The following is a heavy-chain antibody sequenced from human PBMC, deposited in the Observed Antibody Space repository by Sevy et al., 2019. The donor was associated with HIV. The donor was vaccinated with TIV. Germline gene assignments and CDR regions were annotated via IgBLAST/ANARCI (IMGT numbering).Heavy chain of an antibody. Sequence: GGSLRLSCAVSGIIFTTSGMHWVRQAPGKGLEWVAVISYDGRNKFYGDSVKGRFTISRDKSKNILYLQMNSLRVEDTAVYYCAKDFTGYNGMDVWGQGTMVTVSS. J-gene: IGHJ6*02. CDR1: GIIFTTSG. V-gene: IGHV3-30*18. D-gene: IGHD3-9*01. CDR3: AKDFTGYNGMDV. CDR2: ISYDGRNK.